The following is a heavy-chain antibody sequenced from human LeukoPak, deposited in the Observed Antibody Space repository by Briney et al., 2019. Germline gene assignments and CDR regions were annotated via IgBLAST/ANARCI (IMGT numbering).Heavy chain of an antibody. CDR3: ARLYCSSTSCHTLHYYYMDV. CDR2: IEEDGSEK. CDR1: GFTFSRHA. D-gene: IGHD2-2*02. J-gene: IGHJ6*03. V-gene: IGHV3-7*01. Sequence: PGGSLRLSCEASGFTFSRHAMSWVRQAPGKGLEWVADIEEDGSEKYYVDSVKGRFTISRDNAKNSLYLQMNSLRAEDTALYYCARLYCSSTSCHTLHYYYMDVWGKGTTVTVSS.